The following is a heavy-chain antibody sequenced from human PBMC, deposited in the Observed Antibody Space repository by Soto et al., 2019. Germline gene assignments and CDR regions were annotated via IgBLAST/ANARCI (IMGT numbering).Heavy chain of an antibody. CDR2: ISYDGDDK. CDR3: AKDSGRGSADYYFDY. CDR1: EFTFSNFA. D-gene: IGHD3-10*01. J-gene: IGHJ4*02. V-gene: IGHV3-30*18. Sequence: GGSLRLSCAASEFTFSNFAMHWVRQAPGKGLEWVAVISYDGDDKKFADSVKGRFTISRDNSKNTLFLQMNSLRPEDTAVYFCAKDSGRGSADYYFDYWGRGTLVTVSS.